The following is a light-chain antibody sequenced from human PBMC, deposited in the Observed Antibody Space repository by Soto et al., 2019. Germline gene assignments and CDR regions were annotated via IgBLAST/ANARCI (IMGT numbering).Light chain of an antibody. Sequence: EIVLAQSPGTLALSPGERATLCCRASQSVSSSYLAWYQQKPGQAPSLLIYGASRRATGIPDRFSGSGSGTDFTLTISRLEPEDFAVYYCQQYDSSPITFGQGTRLEI. CDR1: QSVSSSY. V-gene: IGKV3-20*01. CDR3: QQYDSSPIT. J-gene: IGKJ5*01. CDR2: GAS.